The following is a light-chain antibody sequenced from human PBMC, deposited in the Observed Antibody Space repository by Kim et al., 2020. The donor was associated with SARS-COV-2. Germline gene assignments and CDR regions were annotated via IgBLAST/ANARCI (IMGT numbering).Light chain of an antibody. CDR3: CSYAGSYTFWV. Sequence: HSATISCTGTSSDVGGYNYVSWYQQHPGKAPKLMIYDVSKRPSGVPDRFSGSKSGNTASLTISGLQAEDEADYYCCSYAGSYTFWVFGGGTKLTVL. V-gene: IGLV2-11*01. CDR2: DVS. CDR1: SSDVGGYNY. J-gene: IGLJ3*02.